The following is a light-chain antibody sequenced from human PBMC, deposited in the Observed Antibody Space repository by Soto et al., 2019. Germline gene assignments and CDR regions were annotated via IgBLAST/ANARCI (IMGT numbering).Light chain of an antibody. J-gene: IGLJ1*01. Sequence: QSFLTQPPSVSAAPGQWVTISCSGSSSNIEGNSVSWYQQLPGTAPKLLIYEDDKRPSGIPDRFSGSKSGTSATLGITGFQTGDEADHYCGSWDSSLSAYVFGTGTKVTVL. CDR3: GSWDSSLSAYV. CDR1: SSNIEGNS. V-gene: IGLV1-51*01. CDR2: EDD.